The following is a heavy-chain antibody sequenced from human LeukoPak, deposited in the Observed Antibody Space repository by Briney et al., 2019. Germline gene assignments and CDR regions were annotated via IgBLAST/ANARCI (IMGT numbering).Heavy chain of an antibody. J-gene: IGHJ4*02. V-gene: IGHV4-34*01. CDR3: ARHGISSSYFDY. D-gene: IGHD6-13*01. Sequence: SETLSLTCAVYGGSFSGYYWSWIRQPPGKGLEWIGEINHSGSTNYNPSLKSRVTISVDTSKNQFSLKLSSGTAADTAVYYCARHGISSSYFDYWGQGTLVTVSS. CDR2: INHSGST. CDR1: GGSFSGYY.